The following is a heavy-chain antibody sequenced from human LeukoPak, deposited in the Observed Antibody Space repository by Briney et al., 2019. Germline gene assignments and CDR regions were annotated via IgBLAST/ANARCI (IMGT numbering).Heavy chain of an antibody. V-gene: IGHV4-59*08. CDR1: GGSISSYY. D-gene: IGHD3-22*01. J-gene: IGHJ4*02. CDR2: IYYSGST. CDR3: ARRAFSSGYYYFDY. Sequence: SETLSLTCAVSGGSISSYYWSWIRQPPGKGLEWIGYIYYSGSTNYNPSLKSRVTISVDTSKNQFSLKLSSVTAADTAVYYCARRAFSSGYYYFDYWGQGTLVTVSS.